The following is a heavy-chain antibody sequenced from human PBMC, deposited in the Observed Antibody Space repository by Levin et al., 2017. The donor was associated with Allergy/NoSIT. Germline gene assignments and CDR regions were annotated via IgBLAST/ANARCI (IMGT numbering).Heavy chain of an antibody. V-gene: IGHV3-30*04. J-gene: IGHJ4*02. CDR2: ISYDGSNK. CDR1: GFTFSSYA. CDR3: AWIAARPPYFDY. D-gene: IGHD6-6*01. Sequence: GESLKISCAASGFTFSSYAMHWVRQAPGKGLEWVAVISYDGSNKYYADSVKGRFTISRDNSKNTLYLQMNSLRAEDTAVYYCAWIAARPPYFDYWGQGTLVTVSS.